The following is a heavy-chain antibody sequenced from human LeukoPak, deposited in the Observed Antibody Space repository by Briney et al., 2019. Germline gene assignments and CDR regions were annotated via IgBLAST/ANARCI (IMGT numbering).Heavy chain of an antibody. CDR2: MNPNSGNT. CDR3: ARTTITMIALFYY. V-gene: IGHV1-8*01. Sequence: GASVKVSCKASGYTFTSYDINWVRQATGQGLEWMGWMNPNSGNTGYAQKFQGRVTMTRNTSISTAYMELSSLRSEDTAVYYCARTTITMIALFYYWGQRTLVTVSS. D-gene: IGHD3-22*01. J-gene: IGHJ4*02. CDR1: GYTFTSYD.